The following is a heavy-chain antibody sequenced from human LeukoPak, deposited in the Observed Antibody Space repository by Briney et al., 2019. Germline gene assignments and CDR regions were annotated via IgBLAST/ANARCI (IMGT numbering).Heavy chain of an antibody. CDR2: MNPNSGNT. J-gene: IGHJ6*02. CDR1: GYTFTSYD. D-gene: IGHD6-6*01. Sequence: ASVKVSCKASGYTFTSYDIDWVRQATGQGLEWMGWMNPNSGNTGYAQKFQGRVNMTRNTSISTAYMELSSLRSEDTAVYFCARSDYSSFLNGMDVWGQGTTVTVS. CDR3: ARSDYSSFLNGMDV. V-gene: IGHV1-8*01.